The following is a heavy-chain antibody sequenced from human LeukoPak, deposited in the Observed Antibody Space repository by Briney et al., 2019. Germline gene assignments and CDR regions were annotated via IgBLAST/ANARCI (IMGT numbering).Heavy chain of an antibody. CDR3: TRGQSYCGADCYSY. Sequence: GGSLRLSCAASGFSVSNYYMSWVRQPPGKGLEWVSVMYSGGGRYYGDSVKGRCTISRNNSKNTVFLQMNSLRVEDTALYYCTRGQSYCGADCYSYWGQGTLVTVSS. D-gene: IGHD2-21*02. V-gene: IGHV3-66*01. CDR2: MYSGGGR. CDR1: GFSVSNYY. J-gene: IGHJ4*02.